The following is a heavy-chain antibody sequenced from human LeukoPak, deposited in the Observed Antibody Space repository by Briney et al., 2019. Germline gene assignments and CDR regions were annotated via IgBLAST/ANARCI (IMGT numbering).Heavy chain of an antibody. CDR1: GFTFSSYS. V-gene: IGHV3-21*01. D-gene: IGHD3-22*01. CDR3: AKYYYDSSGYPLAFDI. Sequence: GGSLRLSCAASGFTFSSYSMNWVRQAPGKGLEWVSSISSSSSYIYYADSVKGRFTISRDNAKNSLYLQMNSLRAEDTAVYYCAKYYYDSSGYPLAFDIWGQGTVVTVSS. J-gene: IGHJ3*02. CDR2: ISSSSSYI.